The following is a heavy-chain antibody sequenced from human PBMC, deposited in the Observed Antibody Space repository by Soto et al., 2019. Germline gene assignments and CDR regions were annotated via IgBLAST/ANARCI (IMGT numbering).Heavy chain of an antibody. CDR2: IKGDGRTT. CDR1: GFTFNSYW. CDR3: ARGGSGAFYLDS. J-gene: IGHJ4*02. V-gene: IGHV3-74*01. Sequence: EVQLVESGGVLVQPGGSLRLSFAASGFTFNSYWIHCVRQAPCEGLVWVSRIKGDGRTTNDADSVKGRFARSRDNAKNSLYLQMNSLRAEDMSVYYCARGGSGAFYLDSWGQGTLVTVYS. D-gene: IGHD3-10*01.